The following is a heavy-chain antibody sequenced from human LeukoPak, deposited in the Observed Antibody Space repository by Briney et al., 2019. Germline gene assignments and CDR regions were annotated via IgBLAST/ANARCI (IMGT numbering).Heavy chain of an antibody. CDR1: GFTFSIYG. CDR3: SKGNIVLMVYAPDAFDI. CDR2: ISDNGGNT. Sequence: GGSLRLSCAASGFTFSIYGMGWVRQAPGKGLEWVSSISDNGGNTYYADSAKGRFTISRDNSKNPLYLQMNSLRAEDTAVYYCSKGNIVLMVYAPDAFDIWGQGTMVTVSS. J-gene: IGHJ3*02. D-gene: IGHD2-8*01. V-gene: IGHV3-23*01.